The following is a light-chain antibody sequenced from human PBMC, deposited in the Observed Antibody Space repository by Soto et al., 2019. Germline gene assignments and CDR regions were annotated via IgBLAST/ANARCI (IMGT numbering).Light chain of an antibody. CDR1: SSNIGAGYD. CDR3: QSYDSSLSGLDV. J-gene: IGLJ1*01. CDR2: DNS. Sequence: QSVLTQPPSVSGAPGQRVTISCTGSSSNIGAGYDVHWYQQLPGTTPKLLIYDNSNRPSGVPDRFSGSKSGTSASLAITGLQAEDEADYYCQSYDSSLSGLDVFGTGTKLTVL. V-gene: IGLV1-40*01.